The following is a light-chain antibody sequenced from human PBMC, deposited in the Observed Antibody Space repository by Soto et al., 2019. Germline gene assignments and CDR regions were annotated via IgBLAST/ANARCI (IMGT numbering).Light chain of an antibody. V-gene: IGKV3-11*01. Sequence: EIVLTQSPATLSLSPGERATLSCRASQSVNNYLFWFQQKPGQAPRLLMYDASNRAAGIPARFSGSGSGTDFTLTISSLEPEDFTFYYCQQHANWPLTFGGGTKVDIK. J-gene: IGKJ4*01. CDR3: QQHANWPLT. CDR2: DAS. CDR1: QSVNNY.